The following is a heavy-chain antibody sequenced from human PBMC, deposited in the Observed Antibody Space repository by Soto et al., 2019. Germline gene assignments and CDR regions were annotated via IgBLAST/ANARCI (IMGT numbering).Heavy chain of an antibody. D-gene: IGHD3-3*01. CDR3: AREKYDCWSGYYYYGMDV. CDR2: MSYDGSNK. CDR1: GFTFSSYA. J-gene: IGHJ6*02. Sequence: GGSLRLSCAASGFTFSSYAMQWVSQAPGKGLEWVAVMSYDGSNKYYADSVKGRFTISRDNSNNTLYLKMNSLRAEATAVYYCAREKYDCWSGYYYYGMDVWGQGTKVTVSS. V-gene: IGHV3-30-3*01.